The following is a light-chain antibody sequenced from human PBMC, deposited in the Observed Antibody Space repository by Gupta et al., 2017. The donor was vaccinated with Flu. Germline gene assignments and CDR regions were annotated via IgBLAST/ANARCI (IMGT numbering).Light chain of an antibody. Sequence: DIQMTQSTSTLSASVGNRVTITCRASQSINDWLAWCQQKPGKAPKILIYKASTLEGRVPSRFSGSGSGTEFTLTISTLQPDDFATYYCQQYDTPPYTFGQGTRLEI. CDR1: QSINDW. J-gene: IGKJ2*01. CDR3: QQYDTPPYT. V-gene: IGKV1-5*03. CDR2: KAS.